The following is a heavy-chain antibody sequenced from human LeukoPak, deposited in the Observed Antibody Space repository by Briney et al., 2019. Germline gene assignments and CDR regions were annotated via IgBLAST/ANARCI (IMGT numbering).Heavy chain of an antibody. CDR2: INHSGST. CDR1: GGSFSGYY. V-gene: IGHV4-34*01. CDR3: ARDKSNLIIDY. J-gene: IGHJ4*02. D-gene: IGHD5-24*01. Sequence: SETLSLTCAVYGGSFSGYYWSWIRQPPGKGLEWIGEINHSGSTNYNPSLKSRVTISVDTSKNQFSLKLSSVTAADTAVYYCARDKSNLIIDYWGQGTLVTVSS.